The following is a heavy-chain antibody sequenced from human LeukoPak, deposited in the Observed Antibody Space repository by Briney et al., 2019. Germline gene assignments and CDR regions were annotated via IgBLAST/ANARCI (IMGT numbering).Heavy chain of an antibody. CDR1: GSSISSYY. J-gene: IGHJ5*02. V-gene: IGHV4-4*07. CDR2: IYTSGST. D-gene: IGHD3-22*01. CDR3: ARSDNYYDSSGYYSSWFDP. Sequence: SETLSLTCTVSGSSISSYYWSWIRQPAGKGPEWIGRIYTSGSTNYNPSLKSRVTMSVDTSKNQFSLKLSSVTAADTAVYYCARSDNYYDSSGYYSSWFDPWGQGTLVTVSS.